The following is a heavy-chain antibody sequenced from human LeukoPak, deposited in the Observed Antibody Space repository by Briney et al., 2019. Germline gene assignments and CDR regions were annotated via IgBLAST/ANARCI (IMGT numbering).Heavy chain of an antibody. CDR3: VSFYEAY. CDR2: INSDGSWT. J-gene: IGHJ4*02. CDR1: GNYW. V-gene: IGHV3-74*01. Sequence: GGSLRLSCAASGNYWMHWVRQAPGKGLVWVSHINSDGSWTGYADSVKGRFTISKDNAKNTVYLQMNNLRAEDTAVYYCVSFYEAYWGRGTLVTVSS. D-gene: IGHD2/OR15-2a*01.